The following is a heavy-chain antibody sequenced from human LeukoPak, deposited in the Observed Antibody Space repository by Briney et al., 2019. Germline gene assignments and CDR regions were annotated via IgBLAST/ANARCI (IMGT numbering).Heavy chain of an antibody. CDR2: INHSGST. V-gene: IGHV4-34*01. CDR1: GGSFSGYY. Sequence: SETLSLTCAVYGGSFSGYYWSWIRQPPGKGLERIGEINHSGSTNYNPSLKSRVTISVDTSKNQFSLKLSSVTAADTAVYYCASPGYGGIDYWGQGTLVTVSS. CDR3: ASPGYGGIDY. D-gene: IGHD4-23*01. J-gene: IGHJ4*02.